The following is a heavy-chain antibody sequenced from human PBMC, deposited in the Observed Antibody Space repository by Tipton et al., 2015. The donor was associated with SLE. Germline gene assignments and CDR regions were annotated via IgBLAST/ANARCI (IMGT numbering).Heavy chain of an antibody. CDR1: GGSISSYY. J-gene: IGHJ6*03. Sequence: TLSLTCTVSGGSISSYYWSWIRQPPGKGLEWIGYIYYSGSTNYNPSLKSRVTISVDTSKNQFSLKLSSVTAADTAVYYCARVPAFYYYYMDDWGKGTSVTFSS. D-gene: IGHD2-2*01. CDR3: ARVPAFYYYYMDD. CDR2: IYYSGST. V-gene: IGHV4-59*01.